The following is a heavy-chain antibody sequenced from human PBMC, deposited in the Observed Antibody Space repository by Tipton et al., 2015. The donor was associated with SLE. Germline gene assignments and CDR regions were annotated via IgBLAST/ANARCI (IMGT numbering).Heavy chain of an antibody. CDR2: IIPIFGTA. V-gene: IGHV1-69*05. CDR1: GGTFSSYA. D-gene: IGHD1-26*01. CDR3: ARADLGARGIGSGNGFDP. Sequence: QLVQSGAEVKKPGSSVKVSCKASGGTFSSYAISWVRQAPGQGLEWMGGIIPIFGTANYAQKFQGRVTITTDESTSTAYMELSSLRSEDTAVYYCARADLGARGIGSGNGFDPWGQGTLVTVSS. J-gene: IGHJ5*02.